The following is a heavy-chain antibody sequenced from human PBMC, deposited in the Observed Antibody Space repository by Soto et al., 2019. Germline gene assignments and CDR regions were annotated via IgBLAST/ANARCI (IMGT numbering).Heavy chain of an antibody. CDR1: GFTFSNYG. V-gene: IGHV3-30*18. D-gene: IGHD1-26*01. Sequence: LRLSCAASGFTFSNYGMHWVRQAPGKGLEWATVISYDGSEKYYVDSVKGRFTISRDNSKNTLYLQMNSLRPEDTAVYFCVKDISGAYSGPNYDAWGQGTLVTVAS. CDR3: VKDISGAYSGPNYDA. J-gene: IGHJ4*02. CDR2: ISYDGSEK.